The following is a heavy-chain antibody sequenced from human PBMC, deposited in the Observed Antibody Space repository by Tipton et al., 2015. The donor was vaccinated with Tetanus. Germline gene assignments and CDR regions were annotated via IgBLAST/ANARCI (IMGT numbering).Heavy chain of an antibody. Sequence: TLSLTCSVSGGSINSGGYFWNWIRQQPGKGPEWIGYIYYSGSTHYNPSLKSRVTMSVDTSKNQFSLKLTSVTAADTAVYYCARDQGGGRVVRLNWFDPWGQGTLVTVSS. V-gene: IGHV4-31*03. CDR3: ARDQGGGRVVRLNWFDP. CDR1: GGSINSGGYF. J-gene: IGHJ5*02. D-gene: IGHD6-6*01. CDR2: IYYSGST.